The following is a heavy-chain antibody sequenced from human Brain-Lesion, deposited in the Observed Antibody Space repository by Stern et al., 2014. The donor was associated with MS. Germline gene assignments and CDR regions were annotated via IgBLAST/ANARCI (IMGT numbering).Heavy chain of an antibody. CDR2: FDPEEGES. J-gene: IGHJ3*02. CDR1: GYTLTKFS. Sequence: VQLVESGAEVKKPGASVKVSCKVSGYTLTKFSMHWVRQAPGKGLEWMGGFDPEEGESIYEQKFQGRVAMTEDTSTDTAYMELSSLRSEDTAIYYCATDLQQPLVDTFDIWGQGTMVTVSS. CDR3: ATDLQQPLVDTFDI. D-gene: IGHD6-13*01. V-gene: IGHV1-24*01.